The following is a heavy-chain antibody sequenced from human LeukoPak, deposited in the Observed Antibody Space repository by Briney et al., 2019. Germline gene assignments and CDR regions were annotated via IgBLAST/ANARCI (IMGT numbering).Heavy chain of an antibody. D-gene: IGHD3-22*01. CDR3: AREEYYYDRRRSFYY. J-gene: IGHJ4*02. CDR1: GGSFSGYY. V-gene: IGHV4-34*01. CDR2: INHRGST. Sequence: SETLSLTCAVYGGSFSGYYWSWTRQPPGKGLEWIGEINHRGSTNYNPSLKSRVTISVDTSKIQFSLKLSSVTAADTAVYYCAREEYYYDRRRSFYYWGQGTLVTVSS.